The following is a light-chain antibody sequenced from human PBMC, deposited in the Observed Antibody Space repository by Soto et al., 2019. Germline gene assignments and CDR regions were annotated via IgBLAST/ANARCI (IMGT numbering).Light chain of an antibody. Sequence: VLTQSPGTLSSSPGERATLSCRASQSVSSNYLAWYQQKPGQAPRLLIYGASSRATGIPDRFSGSGSGTDFTLTINRLEPEDFAVYYCQQYGDLPWTFGQGTKVEI. CDR2: GAS. V-gene: IGKV3-20*01. CDR1: QSVSSNY. J-gene: IGKJ1*01. CDR3: QQYGDLPWT.